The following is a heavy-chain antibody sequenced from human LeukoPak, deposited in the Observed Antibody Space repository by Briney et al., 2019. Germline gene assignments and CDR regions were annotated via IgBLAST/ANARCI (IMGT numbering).Heavy chain of an antibody. CDR3: ARGDCSGGSCYPTFDAFDI. CDR2: IIPIFGTA. J-gene: IGHJ3*02. D-gene: IGHD2-15*01. Sequence: SVKVSCKASGGTFSSYAISWVRQAPGQGLEWMGGIIPIFGTANYAQRFQGRVTITADKSTSTAYMELSSLRSEDTAVYYCARGDCSGGSCYPTFDAFDIWGQGTMVTVSS. V-gene: IGHV1-69*06. CDR1: GGTFSSYA.